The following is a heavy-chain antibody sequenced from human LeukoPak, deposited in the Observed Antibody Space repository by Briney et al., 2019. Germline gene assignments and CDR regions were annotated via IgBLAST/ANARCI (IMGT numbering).Heavy chain of an antibody. CDR1: GGSFSGYY. J-gene: IGHJ4*02. V-gene: IGHV4-34*01. D-gene: IGHD6-6*01. CDR2: IKDSGSA. CDR3: ARGKGYTTSSRHRGIDN. Sequence: SETLSLTCAVYGGSFSGYYWSWIRQPPGKGLEWIGEIKDSGSANYNPSLKSRVFISVDTSKNQFSLKLRSVTAADTAVYYRARGKGYTTSSRHRGIDNWGQGTLVTVSS.